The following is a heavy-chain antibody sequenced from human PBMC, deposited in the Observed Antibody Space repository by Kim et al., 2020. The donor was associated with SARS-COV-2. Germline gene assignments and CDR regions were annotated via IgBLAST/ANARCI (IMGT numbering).Heavy chain of an antibody. J-gene: IGHJ4*02. V-gene: IGHV3-21*06. D-gene: IGHD3-10*01. CDR1: GFTFSSYS. CDR3: ARDFGSGY. Sequence: GGSLRLSCAAFGFTFSSYSMNWVRQAPGKGLEWVSSISCSSSYIYYADSVKGRFTISRDNAKDSLYLQMNSLRAADTAVYYCARDFGSGYWGQGTLVNV. CDR2: ISCSSSYI.